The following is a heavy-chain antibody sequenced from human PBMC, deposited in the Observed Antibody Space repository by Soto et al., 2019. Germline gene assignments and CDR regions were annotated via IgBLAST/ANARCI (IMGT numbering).Heavy chain of an antibody. CDR2: ISYDGGKK. CDR1: GCTFTDNA. J-gene: IGHJ6*02. Sequence: QVQLVESGGGVVQPGRSLRLSCAASGCTFTDNALHWVRQAPGKGLEGVAVISYDGGKKYYADSVKGRFTISRDNSKNTVYLQMNSLRVEDTAVYYCARDTYLDSSGPTYYYYYGIDVWGHGTTVTVYS. D-gene: IGHD3-22*01. V-gene: IGHV3-30-3*01. CDR3: ARDTYLDSSGPTYYYYYGIDV.